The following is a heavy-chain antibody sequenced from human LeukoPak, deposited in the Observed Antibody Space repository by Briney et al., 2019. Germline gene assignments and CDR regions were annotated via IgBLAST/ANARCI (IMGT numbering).Heavy chain of an antibody. Sequence: GGSLRLYCPASGFTFSSYAMSWVRQAPGKGLEWVSAISGSGGSTYYADSVKGRFTISRDNSKNTLYLQMDSLSAEDTAVYCCVKSIAGGYDILTCYPPYYFDYCGQGTLVTVSP. D-gene: IGHD3-9*01. CDR2: ISGSGGST. V-gene: IGHV3-23*01. CDR1: GFTFSSYA. J-gene: IGHJ4*02. CDR3: VKSIAGGYDILTCYPPYYFDY.